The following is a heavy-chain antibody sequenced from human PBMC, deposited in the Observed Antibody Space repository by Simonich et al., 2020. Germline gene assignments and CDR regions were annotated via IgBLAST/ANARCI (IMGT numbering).Heavy chain of an antibody. CDR2: IKPNSGGT. J-gene: IGHJ3*02. CDR1: GYTFTGYY. CDR3: ARELKGVPVGWGSQIDI. Sequence: QVQLVQSGAEVKKPGASVKVSCKASGYTFTGYYMPWVRQAPGQGREWQGRIKPNSGGTNYAQQCQGRVTMTRDTSISTAYMGLSRLRSDDTAVYYCARELKGVPVGWGSQIDIWGQGTMVTVSS. D-gene: IGHD6-19*01. V-gene: IGHV1-2*06.